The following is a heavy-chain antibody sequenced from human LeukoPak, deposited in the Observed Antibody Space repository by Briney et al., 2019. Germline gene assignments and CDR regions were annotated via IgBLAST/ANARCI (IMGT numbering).Heavy chain of an antibody. J-gene: IGHJ4*02. CDR2: ISTYDGNT. D-gene: IGHD4-11*01. V-gene: IGHV1-18*01. CDR1: GYTFITYG. CDR3: ARALYSNYVRALYYFDF. Sequence: ASVKVSCKASGYTFITYGITWVRQAPGQGLEWMGGISTYDGNTNYAQKFQGGVTMTTDTSTSTAYMELRSLRSDDTAVYYCARALYSNYVRALYYFDFWGQGMLVTVSS.